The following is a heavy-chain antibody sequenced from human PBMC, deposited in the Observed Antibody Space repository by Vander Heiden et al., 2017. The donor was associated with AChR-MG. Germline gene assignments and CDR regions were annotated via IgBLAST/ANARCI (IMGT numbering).Heavy chain of an antibody. D-gene: IGHD4-17*01. CDR3: ARDRLTATTSFDY. CDR2: ISDDGSSK. Sequence: QVQLVESGVGGAQPGKSRRLPGLTSGFAFSRFAVHWVRQAPGKGLEWVAVISDDGSSKYYADSVKGRCTISRDNSKKAVDLQMNSLRAEDSAVYYCARDRLTATTSFDYWGQGTLVTVSS. CDR1: GFAFSRFA. J-gene: IGHJ4*02. V-gene: IGHV3-30-3*01.